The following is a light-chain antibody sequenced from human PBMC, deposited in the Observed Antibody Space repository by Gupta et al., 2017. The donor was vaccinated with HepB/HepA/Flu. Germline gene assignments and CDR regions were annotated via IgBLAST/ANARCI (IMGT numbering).Light chain of an antibody. V-gene: IGLV2-14*03. Sequence: QSALTQPASVSGPPGQSITISCTGTSSDVGGYNYVSWYQQHPGKAPKLMIYDVSNRPSGVSNRFSGSKSGNTASLTISGLQAEEEADYYCSSYTSSSTLWVFGGGTKLTVL. CDR2: DVS. J-gene: IGLJ3*02. CDR3: SSYTSSSTLWV. CDR1: SSDVGGYNY.